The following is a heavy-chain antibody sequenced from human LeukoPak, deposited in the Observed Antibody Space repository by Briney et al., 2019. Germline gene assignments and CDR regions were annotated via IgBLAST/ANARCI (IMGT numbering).Heavy chain of an antibody. V-gene: IGHV4-59*01. D-gene: IGHD3/OR15-3a*01. CDR1: GGSINSYY. Sequence: SETLSLTCTVSGGSINSYYWSWIRQPPGKGLEYIGYIYYSGSTNYNPSLKSRVTISVDTSKNQFSLKLSSVTAADTAIYYCARQTGSGLFILPGGQGTLVTVSS. CDR3: ARQTGSGLFILP. J-gene: IGHJ4*02. CDR2: IYYSGST.